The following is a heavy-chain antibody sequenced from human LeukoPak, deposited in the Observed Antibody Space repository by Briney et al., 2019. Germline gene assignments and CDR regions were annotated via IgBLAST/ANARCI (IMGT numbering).Heavy chain of an antibody. CDR1: GFTVSSNY. J-gene: IGHJ3*02. CDR2: IYSGGST. CDR3: AKDNPGAFDI. V-gene: IGHV3-53*01. Sequence: PGGSLRLSCAASGFTVSSNYMSWVRQAPGKRLEWVSVIYSGGSTYYADSVKGRFTISRDNSKNTLYLQMNSLRAEDTAVYYCAKDNPGAFDIWGQRTMVTVSS. D-gene: IGHD1-14*01.